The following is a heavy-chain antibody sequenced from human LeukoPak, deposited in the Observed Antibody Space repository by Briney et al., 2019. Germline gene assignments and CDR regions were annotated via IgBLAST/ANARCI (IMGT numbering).Heavy chain of an antibody. Sequence: SETLSLTCTVSGGSISIYYWSWIRQPPGKGLEWIGYIYYSGSTNYNPSLKSRVAISVDTSKNQFSLKLSSVTAADTAVYYCARHDSGSYYREDDAFDIWGQGTMVTVSS. V-gene: IGHV4-59*08. CDR3: ARHDSGSYYREDDAFDI. CDR1: GGSISIYY. J-gene: IGHJ3*02. CDR2: IYYSGST. D-gene: IGHD1-26*01.